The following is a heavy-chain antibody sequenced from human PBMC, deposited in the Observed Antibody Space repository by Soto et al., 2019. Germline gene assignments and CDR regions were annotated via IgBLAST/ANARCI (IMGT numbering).Heavy chain of an antibody. V-gene: IGHV5-10-1*01. J-gene: IGHJ6*02. CDR3: ASNGEQQLVHPTYYYYGMDV. CDR2: IDPSDSYT. CDR1: GYSFTSYW. Sequence: LKISCKGSGYSFTSYWISWVRQMPGKGLEWMGRIDPSDSYTNYSPSFQGHVTISADKSISTAYLQWSSLKASDTAMYYCASNGEQQLVHPTYYYYGMDVWGQGTTVTVSS. D-gene: IGHD6-13*01.